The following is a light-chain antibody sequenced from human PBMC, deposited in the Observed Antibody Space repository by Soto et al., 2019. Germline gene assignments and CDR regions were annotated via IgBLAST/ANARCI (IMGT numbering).Light chain of an antibody. J-gene: IGKJ5*01. V-gene: IGKV1-12*01. Sequence: DIQMTKYPSSVSASVGDRVTITCRASQGINSYLAWYHKKPGKDPKILIYAASSLQSGVPSRFSGSGSGTDFNLTISRLQTEDFATYDCQQSSSFTITVGQGTRLEIK. CDR2: AAS. CDR1: QGINSY. CDR3: QQSSSFTIT.